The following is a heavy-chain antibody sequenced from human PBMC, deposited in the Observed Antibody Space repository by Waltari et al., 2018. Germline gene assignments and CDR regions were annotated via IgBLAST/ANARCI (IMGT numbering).Heavy chain of an antibody. D-gene: IGHD3-10*01. CDR2: IYYSGGT. CDR3: VRHAFSSVLYWYFDL. V-gene: IGHV4-39*01. J-gene: IGHJ2*01. CDR1: GGSISSSSYY. Sequence: QLQLQESGPGLVKPSETLSLTCTVSGGSISSSSYYWGWISQTPGKGLEWIGSIYYSGGTYSSPSLKSRVTISVYTSKSQFSLKLSSVTSAATAVYYCVRHAFSSVLYWYFDLWGRGTLVTVSS.